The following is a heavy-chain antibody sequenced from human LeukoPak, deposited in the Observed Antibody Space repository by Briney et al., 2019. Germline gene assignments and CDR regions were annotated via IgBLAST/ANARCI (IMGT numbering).Heavy chain of an antibody. V-gene: IGHV3-7*03. D-gene: IGHD2-15*01. CDR1: GFTFSRYW. Sequence: PGGSLRLSCAASGFTFSRYWMSWVRQVPRKGLEWVANIKQGGGEIYYVDSVKGRFTISRDNAKNSLYLQMNSLRAEDTAVYYCARVLSGGSCIFDYWGQGTPVTVSS. CDR2: IKQGGGEI. J-gene: IGHJ4*02. CDR3: ARVLSGGSCIFDY.